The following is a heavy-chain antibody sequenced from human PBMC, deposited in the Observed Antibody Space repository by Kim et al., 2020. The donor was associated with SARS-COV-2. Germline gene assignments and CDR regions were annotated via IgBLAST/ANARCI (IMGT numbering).Heavy chain of an antibody. CDR3: AKDLRRPPAGTWYFDY. V-gene: IGHV3-23*01. J-gene: IGHJ4*02. Sequence: GGSLRLSCAASEFTFSNCAMGWVRQAPGKGLEWVSSITGSRGTTYYADSVRGRFTISRDNSKNTLYLQLNSLRAEDTAVYFCAKDLRRPPAGTWYFDYWGQGTLVTVSS. D-gene: IGHD6-13*01. CDR2: ITGSRGTT. CDR1: EFTFSNCA.